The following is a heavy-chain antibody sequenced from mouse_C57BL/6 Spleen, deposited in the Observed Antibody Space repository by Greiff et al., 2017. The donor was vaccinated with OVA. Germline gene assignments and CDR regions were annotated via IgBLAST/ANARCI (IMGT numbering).Heavy chain of an antibody. V-gene: IGHV3-1*01. Sequence: VQLVESGPGMVKPSQSLSLTCTVTGYSITSGYDWHWIRPFPGNKLEWMGYISYSGSTNYNPSLKSRIYITHDTSKNHFFLKLNTVTTEDTATYYCAREVVATRYFDVWGTGTTVTVSS. CDR2: ISYSGST. CDR1: GYSITSGYD. D-gene: IGHD1-1*01. J-gene: IGHJ1*03. CDR3: AREVVATRYFDV.